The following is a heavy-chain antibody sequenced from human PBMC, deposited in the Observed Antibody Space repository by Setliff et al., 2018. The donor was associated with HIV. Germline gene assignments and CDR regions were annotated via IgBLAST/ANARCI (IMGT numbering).Heavy chain of an antibody. Sequence: ASVKVSCKASGYTFINYAMNLVRQAPGQGLEWMGWINTNTGSPTYAQAFTGWFVFSVDTSVTTAYLQISSLKAEDTAVYYCARALYGDYGGDINWFDPWGQGTLVTVSS. J-gene: IGHJ5*02. CDR2: INTNTGSP. V-gene: IGHV7-4-1*02. CDR1: GYTFINYA. CDR3: ARALYGDYGGDINWFDP. D-gene: IGHD4-17*01.